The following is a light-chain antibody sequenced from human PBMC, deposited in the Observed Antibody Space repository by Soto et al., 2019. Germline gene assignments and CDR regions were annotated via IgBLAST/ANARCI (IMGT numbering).Light chain of an antibody. Sequence: QSALTQPPSVSGAPGQRVTISCTGSSSNIGAGFDVHWYQQLPGTAPKLLIFANSDRPSGVPDRFSGSKSGTSASLVITGLQADDEAVYYCQSYDSSLSGDFVFGTGTKLTVL. CDR3: QSYDSSLSGDFV. V-gene: IGLV1-40*01. CDR1: SSNIGAGFD. CDR2: ANS. J-gene: IGLJ1*01.